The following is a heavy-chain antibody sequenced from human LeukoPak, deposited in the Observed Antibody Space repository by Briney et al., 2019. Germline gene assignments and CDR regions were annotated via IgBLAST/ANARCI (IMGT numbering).Heavy chain of an antibody. V-gene: IGHV3-21*01. CDR3: ARVGDYYYYYMDV. Sequence: GGSLRLSCAASGFTLSSYNMKWVRQAPGKGLEWVSSISYRSSDIEYADSVKGRFTISRDNAKQSLYLQMNSLRAEDTAVYYCARVGDYYYYYMDVWGKGTTVTVSS. CDR2: ISYRSSDI. D-gene: IGHD3-10*01. CDR1: GFTLSSYN. J-gene: IGHJ6*03.